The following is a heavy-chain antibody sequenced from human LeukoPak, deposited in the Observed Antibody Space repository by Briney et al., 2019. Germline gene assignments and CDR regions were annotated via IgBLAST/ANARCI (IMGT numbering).Heavy chain of an antibody. Sequence: GGSLRLACAASGFNFSASVMHWVRQTSGKGLEWVGRIRTKSKTYATAYAASVTRRFTISRDDSKNSAFLEMNSLKIEDTAVYFCVRRASGSELGPWGQGILVIVSS. J-gene: IGHJ5*02. CDR3: VRRASGSELGP. V-gene: IGHV3-73*01. CDR1: GFNFSASV. D-gene: IGHD5-12*01. CDR2: IRTKSKTYAT.